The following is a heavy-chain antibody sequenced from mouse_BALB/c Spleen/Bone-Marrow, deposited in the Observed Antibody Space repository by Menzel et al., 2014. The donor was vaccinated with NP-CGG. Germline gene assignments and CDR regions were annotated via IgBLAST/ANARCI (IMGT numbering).Heavy chain of an antibody. Sequence: GAELARSFALVKLSCKVSGYTFTSYWMNCVKQRPEQGLEWIGRIDPYDSETHYNQKFKDKAILTVDKSSSTAYMQLSSLASEDSAVYYCARGRDYDVFNYWGQGTLVAVS. J-gene: IGHJ3*01. D-gene: IGHD2-4*01. CDR1: GYTFTSYW. CDR2: IDPYDSET. CDR3: ARGRDYDVFNY. V-gene: IGHV1-74*04.